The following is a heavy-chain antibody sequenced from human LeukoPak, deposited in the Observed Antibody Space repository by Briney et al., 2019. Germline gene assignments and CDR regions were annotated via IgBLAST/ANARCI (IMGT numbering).Heavy chain of an antibody. CDR1: VYTFTGYY. J-gene: IGHJ5*02. Sequence: ASVTVSFKSSVYTFTGYYMHWVRQAPGQGREGMGWINPNSGGTNYAQKFQGRVTMTRDTSISTAYMDLSRLRSDDTAVYYCARDYDSSGSPHGWFDPWGQGTLVTVSS. CDR3: ARDYDSSGSPHGWFDP. D-gene: IGHD3-22*01. CDR2: INPNSGGT. V-gene: IGHV1-2*02.